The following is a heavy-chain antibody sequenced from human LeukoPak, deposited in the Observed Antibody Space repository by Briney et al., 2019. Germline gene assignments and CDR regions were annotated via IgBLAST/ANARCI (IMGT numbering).Heavy chain of an antibody. Sequence: ASVKVSRKASGYTFTSYYMHWVRQAPGQGLEWMGIINPSGGRTSYAQKFQGRVTMTRDMSTSTVYMELSSLRIEDTAVYYCAKDVPAAYFDYWGQGTLVTVSS. CDR3: AKDVPAAYFDY. CDR1: GYTFTSYY. D-gene: IGHD2-15*01. CDR2: INPSGGRT. V-gene: IGHV1-46*01. J-gene: IGHJ4*02.